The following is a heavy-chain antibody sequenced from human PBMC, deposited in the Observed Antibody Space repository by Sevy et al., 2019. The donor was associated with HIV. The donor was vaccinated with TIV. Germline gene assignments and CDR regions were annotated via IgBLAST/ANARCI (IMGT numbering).Heavy chain of an antibody. Sequence: GGSLRLSCAASGFSFHDYAMHWVRQAPGKGLEWVSGISWNSGSIGYADSVKGRFTISRDNAKNSLYLDMNSLRAEDTAFYYCVKVINRGCDSINCYPYYYYYYGLDVWGQGTTVTVSS. D-gene: IGHD2-2*01. CDR1: GFSFHDYA. V-gene: IGHV3-9*01. CDR3: VKVINRGCDSINCYPYYYYYYGLDV. CDR2: ISWNSGSI. J-gene: IGHJ6*02.